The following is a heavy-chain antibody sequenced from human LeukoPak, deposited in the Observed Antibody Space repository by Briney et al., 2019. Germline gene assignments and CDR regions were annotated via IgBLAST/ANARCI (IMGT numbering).Heavy chain of an antibody. D-gene: IGHD5-24*01. J-gene: IGHJ3*02. CDR1: GYSFTSYW. Sequence: GASVKVSCKGSGYSFTSYWIGWVRQMPGKGLEWMGIIYPGDSDTRYSPSFQGQVTISADKSISTAYLQWSSLKASDTAMYYCARLTRKLGHRDGYNSYAFDIWGQGTMVTVSS. V-gene: IGHV5-51*01. CDR2: IYPGDSDT. CDR3: ARLTRKLGHRDGYNSYAFDI.